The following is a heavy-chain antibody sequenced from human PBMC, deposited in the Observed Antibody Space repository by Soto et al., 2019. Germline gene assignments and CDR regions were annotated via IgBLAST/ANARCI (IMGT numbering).Heavy chain of an antibody. CDR3: TTDPETPSIVVVPAAFVDY. Sequence: GGSLRLSCAASGFTFSNAWMSWVSQAPGKGLEWVGRIKSKTDGGTTDYAAPVKGRFTISRDDSKNTLYLQMNSLKTEDTAVYYCTTDPETPSIVVVPAAFVDYWGQGTLVTVSS. V-gene: IGHV3-15*01. D-gene: IGHD2-2*01. CDR1: GFTFSNAW. CDR2: IKSKTDGGTT. J-gene: IGHJ4*02.